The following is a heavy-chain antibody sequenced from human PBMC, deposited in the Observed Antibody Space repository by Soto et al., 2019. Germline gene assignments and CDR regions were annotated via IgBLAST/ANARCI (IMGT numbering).Heavy chain of an antibody. V-gene: IGHV3-30-3*01. D-gene: IGHD2-2*01. CDR2: ISYDGSNK. Sequence: GGSLRLSCAASGFTFSSYAMHWVRQAPGKGLEWVAVISYDGSNKYYADSVKGRFTISRDNSKNTLYLQMNSLRAEDTAVYYCASLCSSTSYYYYYGMDVWGQGTTVTVSS. CDR1: GFTFSSYA. CDR3: ASLCSSTSYYYYYGMDV. J-gene: IGHJ6*02.